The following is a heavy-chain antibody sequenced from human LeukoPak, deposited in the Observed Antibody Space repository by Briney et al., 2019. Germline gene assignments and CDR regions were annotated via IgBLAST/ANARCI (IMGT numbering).Heavy chain of an antibody. Sequence: GGSLRLSCAASGFTFSSYAMSWVRQAPGKGLEWVSAISASGGSTHYADSVKGRFTISRDNSKNTLFLQMNSLRAEDTAVYYCAKADGSWTYDPWGQGALVTVSS. CDR3: AKADGSWTYDP. CDR2: ISASGGST. V-gene: IGHV3-23*01. J-gene: IGHJ5*02. D-gene: IGHD5-24*01. CDR1: GFTFSSYA.